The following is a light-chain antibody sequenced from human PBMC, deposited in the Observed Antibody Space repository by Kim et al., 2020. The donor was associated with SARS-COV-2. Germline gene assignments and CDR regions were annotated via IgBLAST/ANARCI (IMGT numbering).Light chain of an antibody. V-gene: IGLV2-14*03. Sequence: QSALTQPASVSGSPGQSISISCTGSSSDVGGYNYVSWYQQHPGKAPKLIIYDVSNRPSGVSNRFSGSKSGNTASLTISGLQAEDEADYFCSSYTSSITLDFGGGTQLTVL. CDR1: SSDVGGYNY. J-gene: IGLJ2*01. CDR3: SSYTSSITLD. CDR2: DVS.